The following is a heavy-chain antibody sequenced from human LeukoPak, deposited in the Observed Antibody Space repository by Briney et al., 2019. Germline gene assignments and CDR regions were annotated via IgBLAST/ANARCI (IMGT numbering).Heavy chain of an antibody. V-gene: IGHV1-18*01. CDR2: ISAYNGIT. Sequence: GASVKVSCKASGYTFTSYGISWGRQAPGQGLEWMGWISAYNGITNYAQKLQGRVTVTADESTSTAYMELSSLRSEDTAVYYCARVGGSGSYYNTRPYYYYYMDVWGKGTTVTISS. J-gene: IGHJ6*03. CDR1: GYTFTSYG. D-gene: IGHD3-10*01. CDR3: ARVGGSGSYYNTRPYYYYYMDV.